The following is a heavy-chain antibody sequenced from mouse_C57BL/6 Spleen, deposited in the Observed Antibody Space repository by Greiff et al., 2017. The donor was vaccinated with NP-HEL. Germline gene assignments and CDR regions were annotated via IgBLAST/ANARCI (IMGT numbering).Heavy chain of an antibody. D-gene: IGHD2-4*01. Sequence: QVQLQQPGAELVKPGASVQLSCKASCYTFTSYWMHWVKQRPGQGLEWIGMIHPNSGSTNYNAQFKSKATLTVDKSSSTAYMQLSSLTSEDPAVYYCARSWDYDGFDYWGQGTTLTVSS. CDR2: IHPNSGST. V-gene: IGHV1-64*01. J-gene: IGHJ2*01. CDR3: ARSWDYDGFDY. CDR1: CYTFTSYW.